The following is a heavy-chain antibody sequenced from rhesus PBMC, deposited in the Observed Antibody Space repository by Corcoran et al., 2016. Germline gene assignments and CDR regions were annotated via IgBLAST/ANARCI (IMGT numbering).Heavy chain of an antibody. J-gene: IGHJ4*01. CDR2: IYGSSGST. Sequence: QVQLQESGPGVVKPSETLSLTCAVSGFSISSGYDWSWIRPPPGKGLEWIGYIYGSSGSTNYNPSLNNRVPSSKDTSKTQCSLTLSSVTAADTAVYYCARSPPAQYYCDYWGQGVLVTVSS. CDR1: GFSISSGYD. CDR3: ARSPPAQYYCDY. V-gene: IGHV4-76*01.